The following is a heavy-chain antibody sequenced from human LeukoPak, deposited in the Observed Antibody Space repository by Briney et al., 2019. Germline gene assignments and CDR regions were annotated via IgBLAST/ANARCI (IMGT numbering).Heavy chain of an antibody. Sequence: ASVKVSCKASGYTFTSYYMHWVRQAPGQGLEWMGIINPSGGSTSYAQKFQGRVTMTRDTSTSTVYMELSSLRSEDTAVYYCARGRYHMDSTGYSSFYYWGQGTRVTVSS. V-gene: IGHV1-46*01. J-gene: IGHJ4*02. CDR2: INPSGGST. CDR3: ARGRYHMDSTGYSSFYY. D-gene: IGHD3-22*01. CDR1: GYTFTSYY.